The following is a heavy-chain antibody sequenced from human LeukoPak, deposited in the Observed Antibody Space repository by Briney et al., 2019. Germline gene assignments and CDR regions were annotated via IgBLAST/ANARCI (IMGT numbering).Heavy chain of an antibody. D-gene: IGHD5-18*01. CDR3: ARAGYSYGYWGEDY. J-gene: IGHJ4*02. CDR2: INWNGGST. Sequence: PGGSLRLSCAASGFTFDDYGMSWVRQAPGKGPEWVSGINWNGGSTGYADSVKGRFTISRDNAKNSLYLQMNSLRAEDTALYYCARAGYSYGYWGEDYWGQGTLVTVSS. CDR1: GFTFDDYG. V-gene: IGHV3-20*04.